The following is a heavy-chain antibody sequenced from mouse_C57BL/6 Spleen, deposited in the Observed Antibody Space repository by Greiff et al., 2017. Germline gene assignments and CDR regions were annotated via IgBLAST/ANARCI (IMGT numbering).Heavy chain of an antibody. V-gene: IGHV1-81*01. CDR3: ARVPLDYYGRSSLAY. D-gene: IGHD1-1*01. CDR2: IYPRSGNI. CDR1: GYTFTSYG. J-gene: IGHJ3*01. Sequence: VQLQESGAELARPGASVKLSCKASGYTFTSYGISWVKQRTGQGLEWIGEIYPRSGNIYYNERFKGKATLTADKSSSTAYMGLRSLPSEDSAVYFCARVPLDYYGRSSLAYWGQGTLVTVSA.